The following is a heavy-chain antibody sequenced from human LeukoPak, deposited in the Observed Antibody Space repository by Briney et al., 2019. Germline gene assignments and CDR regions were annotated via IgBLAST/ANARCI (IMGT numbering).Heavy chain of an antibody. CDR3: ARPSRDYYYYAMDV. J-gene: IGHJ6*02. CDR1: GYTFTSYE. CDR2: MNPNSGNT. Sequence: GASVKVSCKASGYTFTSYEINWVRQAPGQGLEWVGWMNPNSGNTGYAQKFQGRVTMTRNTSISTAYMELSSLRSEDTAVYYCARPSRDYYYYAMDVWGQGTTVTVSS. V-gene: IGHV1-8*01.